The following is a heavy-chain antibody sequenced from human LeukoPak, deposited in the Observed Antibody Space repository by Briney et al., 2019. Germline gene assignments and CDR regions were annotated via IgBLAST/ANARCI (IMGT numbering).Heavy chain of an antibody. CDR3: ARHGVGVYYLAINWFDP. V-gene: IGHV5-51*01. D-gene: IGHD3-22*01. CDR1: EYSFTSYW. J-gene: IGHJ5*02. Sequence: GESLKISCKGSEYSFTSYWIGWARQMPGKGLEWMGIIYPGDSDTRYSPSFQGQVTISADKSISTACRQWSSLKASDTAMYYCARHGVGVYYLAINWFDPWGQGTLVTVSS. CDR2: IYPGDSDT.